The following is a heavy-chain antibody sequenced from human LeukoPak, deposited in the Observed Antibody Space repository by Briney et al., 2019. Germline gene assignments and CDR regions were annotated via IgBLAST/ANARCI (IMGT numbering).Heavy chain of an antibody. CDR2: ISGSSTYT. J-gene: IGHJ4*02. D-gene: IGHD3-22*01. V-gene: IGHV3-21*01. CDR3: ARDLNPTYYFDNSSPLFAY. Sequence: GGSLRLSCVASGFTFSTYNMNWVRQAPGAGLEWVSSISGSSTYTYYADSAKGRFATSRDNAKNSLYLQMNSLGAEDTAVYYCARDLNPTYYFDNSSPLFAYWGRGTLVTVSS. CDR1: GFTFSTYN.